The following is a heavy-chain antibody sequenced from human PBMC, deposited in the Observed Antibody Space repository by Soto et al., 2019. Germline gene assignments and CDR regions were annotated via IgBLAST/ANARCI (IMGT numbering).Heavy chain of an antibody. CDR1: GGSISSGGYY. CDR3: ARYYDFWSGYNWFDP. Sequence: SETLSLTCTVSGGSISSGGYYWSWIRQHPGKGLEWIGYIYYSGSTYYNPSLKSRVTISVDTSKNQFSLKLSSVTAADTAVYYCARYYDFWSGYNWFDPWGQGTLVTVSS. D-gene: IGHD3-3*01. J-gene: IGHJ5*02. CDR2: IYYSGST. V-gene: IGHV4-31*03.